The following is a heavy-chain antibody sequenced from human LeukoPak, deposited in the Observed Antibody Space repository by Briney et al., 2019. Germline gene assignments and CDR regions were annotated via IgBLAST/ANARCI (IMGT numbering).Heavy chain of an antibody. D-gene: IGHD5-12*01. V-gene: IGHV3-74*01. Sequence: GGSLRLSCAASGFTFSGFWMHWVRQAPGKGLVWVSCISFDGSDATYADSVKGRFTISRDNAKNTLHLQMDSLTVEDTAVYYCARAGSHRNSGYDYWGQGTLVTVSS. J-gene: IGHJ4*02. CDR2: ISFDGSDA. CDR1: GFTFSGFW. CDR3: ARAGSHRNSGYDY.